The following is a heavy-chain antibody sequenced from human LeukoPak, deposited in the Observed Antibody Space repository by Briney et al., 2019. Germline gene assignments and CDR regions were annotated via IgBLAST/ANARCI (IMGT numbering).Heavy chain of an antibody. D-gene: IGHD2-21*01. CDR2: ISYDGSNK. CDR3: ARDLGRPGDGQSYYFDS. V-gene: IGHV3-30-3*01. J-gene: IGHJ4*02. CDR1: GFTFSSYA. Sequence: GGSLRLSCAASGFTFSSYAMHWVRQAPGKGLEWVAVISYDGSNKYYADSVKGRFTISRDNSKNTLYLRMNSLRDDDTAVYYCARDLGRPGDGQSYYFDSWGQGTLVTVSS.